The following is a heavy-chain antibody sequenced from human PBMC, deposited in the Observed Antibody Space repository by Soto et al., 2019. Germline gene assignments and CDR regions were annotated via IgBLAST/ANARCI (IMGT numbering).Heavy chain of an antibody. J-gene: IGHJ4*02. V-gene: IGHV3-30*18. CDR2: ISYDGSNK. Sequence: GGSLRLSCAASGFTFSSYGMHWVRQAPGKGLEWVAVISYDGSNKYYADSVKGRFTISRDNSKNTLYLQMNSLRAEDTAVYYCAKQPLANIAPAGSFDYWGQGTLVTVSS. CDR1: GFTFSSYG. CDR3: AKQPLANIAPAGSFDY. D-gene: IGHD6-13*01.